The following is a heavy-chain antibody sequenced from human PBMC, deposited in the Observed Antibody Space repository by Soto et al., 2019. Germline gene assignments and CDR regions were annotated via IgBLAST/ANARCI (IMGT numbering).Heavy chain of an antibody. CDR1: GGYFNNRQTLNSYP. J-gene: IGHJ6*02. CDR2: IIPLFGTT. Sequence: QVQVVQSGAEVKRPGSSVNVSCKASGGYFNNRQTLNSYPISWVRQAPGQGLEWMGRIIPLFGTTNYAQRFQGRVTITADKSTSTTDPGLNNVTSDDTAVYYCAKTWVGEIYYYYYAMDVWGPGTTATVSS. D-gene: IGHD1-26*01. CDR3: AKTWVGEIYYYYYAMDV. V-gene: IGHV1-69*06.